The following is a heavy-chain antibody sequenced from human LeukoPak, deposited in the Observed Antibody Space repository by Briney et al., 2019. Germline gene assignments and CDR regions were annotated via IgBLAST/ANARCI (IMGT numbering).Heavy chain of an antibody. J-gene: IGHJ4*02. CDR1: GFTFSSYG. CDR2: IRYDGNNK. CDR3: AKLPVGLVGAIQSFDY. D-gene: IGHD1-26*01. V-gene: IGHV3-30*02. Sequence: QTGGSLRLSCAASGFTFSSYGMHWVRQAPGKGLEWVAFIRYDGNNKFYANSVKGRFTISRDNSKNTLYLQMNSLRAEDTAVYYCAKLPVGLVGAIQSFDYWGQGTLVTVSS.